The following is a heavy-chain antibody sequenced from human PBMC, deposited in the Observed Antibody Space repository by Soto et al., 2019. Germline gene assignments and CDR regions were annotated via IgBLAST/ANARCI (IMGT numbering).Heavy chain of an antibody. CDR3: AKDGIAAAGTDLYYYFDY. J-gene: IGHJ4*02. Sequence: EVQLLESGGGLVQPGGSLRLSCAASGFTFSSYAMSWVRQAPGKGLEWVSAISGSGGSTYYADSVKGRFTISRDNSKNTLYLQMNSLRAEDTAVYYCAKDGIAAAGTDLYYYFDYWGQGTLVPVSS. V-gene: IGHV3-23*01. CDR1: GFTFSSYA. D-gene: IGHD6-13*01. CDR2: ISGSGGST.